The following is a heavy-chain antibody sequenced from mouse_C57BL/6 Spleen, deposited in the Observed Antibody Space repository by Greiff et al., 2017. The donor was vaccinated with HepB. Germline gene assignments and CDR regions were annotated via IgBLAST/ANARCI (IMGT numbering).Heavy chain of an antibody. Sequence: VQLQQSGPGLVQPSQSLSITCTVSGFSLTSYGVHWVRQSPGKGLEWLGVIWRGGSTDYNAAFMSRLSITKDNSKSQVFFKMNSLQADDTAIYYCAKGDSNYGYAMDYWGQGTSVTVSS. CDR3: AKGDSNYGYAMDY. D-gene: IGHD2-5*01. V-gene: IGHV2-5*01. J-gene: IGHJ4*01. CDR1: GFSLTSYG. CDR2: IWRGGST.